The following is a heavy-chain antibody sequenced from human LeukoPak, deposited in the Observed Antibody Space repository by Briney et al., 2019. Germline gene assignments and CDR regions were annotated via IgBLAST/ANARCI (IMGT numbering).Heavy chain of an antibody. CDR3: AKGVAVAGPFDY. J-gene: IGHJ4*02. CDR1: GFTFSSYW. Sequence: GGSLRLSCAASGFTFSSYWMHWVRQAPGKGLVWVSAISGSGGSTHYADSVKGRFTISRDNSKNTLYLQMNSLRAEDTAVYYCAKGVAVAGPFDYWGQGTLVTVSS. CDR2: ISGSGGST. V-gene: IGHV3-23*01. D-gene: IGHD6-19*01.